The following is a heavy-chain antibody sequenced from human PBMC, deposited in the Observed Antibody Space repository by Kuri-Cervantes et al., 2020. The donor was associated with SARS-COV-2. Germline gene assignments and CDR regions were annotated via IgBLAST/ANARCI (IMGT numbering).Heavy chain of an antibody. J-gene: IGHJ3*02. Sequence: SETLSLTCTVSGGSISSYYWSWIRQPPGQGLEWLGYIYYSWSTKYNPSLESRVTISLDTSRNQFSLKLSSVTAADSAVYYCARGGFLTGYRGTRGAFDIWGQGTMVTVSS. CDR3: ARGGFLTGYRGTRGAFDI. CDR1: GGSISSYY. V-gene: IGHV4-59*12. D-gene: IGHD3-9*01. CDR2: IYYSWST.